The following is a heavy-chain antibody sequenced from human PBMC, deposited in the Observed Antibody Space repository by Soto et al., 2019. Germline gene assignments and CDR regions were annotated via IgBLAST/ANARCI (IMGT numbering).Heavy chain of an antibody. CDR2: IYSGGST. V-gene: IGHV3-53*01. D-gene: IGHD1-26*01. CDR3: ARQWEGDAFDI. J-gene: IGHJ3*02. Sequence: GGSLRLSCAASGFTVSSNYMSWVRQAPGKGLEWVSVIYSGGSTYYADSVKGRFTISRDNSKNTLYLQMNSLRAEDTAVYYCARQWEGDAFDIWGQGTMVTVSS. CDR1: GFTVSSNY.